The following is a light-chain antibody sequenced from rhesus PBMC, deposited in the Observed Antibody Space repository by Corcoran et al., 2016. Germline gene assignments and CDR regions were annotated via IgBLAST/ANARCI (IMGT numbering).Light chain of an antibody. V-gene: IGKV1S17*01. J-gene: IGKJ1*01. CDR3: QQYYNTPWT. Sequence: DIQMTQSPSSLSASMGDRVTITCRASQGITNDLAWYQQKPGENTKLLLYAASSLQSGIPSRFSGSGSGAAFTLHLSSLQPEDFATYYCQQYYNTPWTFGQGTKVEIK. CDR2: AAS. CDR1: QGITND.